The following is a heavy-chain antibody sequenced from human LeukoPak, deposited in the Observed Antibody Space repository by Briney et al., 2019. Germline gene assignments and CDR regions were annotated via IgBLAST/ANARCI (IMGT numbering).Heavy chain of an antibody. Sequence: ASVKVSCKASGYTFTGYYMHWVRQAPGQGLEWMGWINPNSGGTNYAQKFQGRVTMTRDTSISTAYMELSRLRSGDTAVYYCAREGPAAIGRDAFDIWGQGTMVTVSS. J-gene: IGHJ3*02. V-gene: IGHV1-2*02. CDR1: GYTFTGYY. CDR2: INPNSGGT. D-gene: IGHD2-2*01. CDR3: AREGPAAIGRDAFDI.